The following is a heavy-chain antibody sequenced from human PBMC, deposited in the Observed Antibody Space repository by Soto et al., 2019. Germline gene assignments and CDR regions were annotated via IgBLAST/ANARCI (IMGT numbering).Heavy chain of an antibody. J-gene: IGHJ4*02. CDR3: AHRVLRTVFGLVTTTAIYFDF. CDR1: GFSLTTSGVG. CDR2: IYWDADK. D-gene: IGHD3-3*01. Sequence: QITLNESGPTQVKPRQTLTLTCTFSGFSLTTSGVGVGWIRQSPGKAPEWLALIYWDADKRYSPSLKRRLTITKDTCKNQVVLTMADLVPADTATYYCAHRVLRTVFGLVTTTAIYFDFWGQGTPVAVSS. V-gene: IGHV2-5*02.